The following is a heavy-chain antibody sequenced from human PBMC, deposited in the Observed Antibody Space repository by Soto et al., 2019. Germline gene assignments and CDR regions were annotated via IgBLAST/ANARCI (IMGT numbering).Heavy chain of an antibody. J-gene: IGHJ5*02. CDR1: GFTFDDNA. CDR3: GSGSYRLRFDP. V-gene: IGHV3-9*01. D-gene: IGHD3-10*01. CDR2: INWKSDI. Sequence: TGGSLRLSCAVSGFTFDDNAMHWVRQAPEKGLEWVSGINWKSDIGYADSVKGRFTISRDNAENSLYLQMNSLRAEDTALYYYGSGSYRLRFDPWGQGTLVTVSS.